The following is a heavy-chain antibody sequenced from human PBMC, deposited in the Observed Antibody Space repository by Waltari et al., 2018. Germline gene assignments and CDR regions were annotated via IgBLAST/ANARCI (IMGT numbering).Heavy chain of an antibody. Sequence: QVQLQESGPGLVKPSETLSLTCTVSGGSISSYYWSWIRQPPGKGLGWIGYIYYSGSTNYNPSLKSRVTISVDTSKNQFSLKLSSVTAADTAVYYCARVYDSSGYYWRGFDYWGQGTLVTVSS. CDR2: IYYSGST. CDR3: ARVYDSSGYYWRGFDY. J-gene: IGHJ4*02. CDR1: GGSISSYY. V-gene: IGHV4-59*01. D-gene: IGHD3-22*01.